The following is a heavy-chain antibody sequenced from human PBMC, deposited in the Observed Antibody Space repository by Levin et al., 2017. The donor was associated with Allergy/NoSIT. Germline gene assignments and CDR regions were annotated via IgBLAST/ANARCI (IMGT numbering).Heavy chain of an antibody. Sequence: GGSLRLSCKGSGYSFTSYWIGWVRQMPGKGLEWMGIIYPSDSDTRYSPSFQGQVTISADKSISTAYLPWSSLRASDTAMYYCARHLISPRRWDGFDIWGQGTMVTVSS. CDR1: GYSFTSYW. V-gene: IGHV5-51*01. CDR3: ARHLISPRRWDGFDI. CDR2: IYPSDSDT. D-gene: IGHD1-26*01. J-gene: IGHJ3*02.